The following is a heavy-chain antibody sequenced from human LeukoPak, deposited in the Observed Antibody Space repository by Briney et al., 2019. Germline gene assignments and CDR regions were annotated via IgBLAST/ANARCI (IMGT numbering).Heavy chain of an antibody. D-gene: IGHD1-14*01. J-gene: IGHJ4*02. CDR2: LYSDGNT. V-gene: IGHV3-53*01. CDR3: ARGVEPLAANTLAY. Sequence: GGSLRLSCAASGFTVITNDMTWVRQAPGKGLEWVSVLYSDGNTKYADSVQGRFTISRDNSKNTLYLEMNSLSPDDTAVYYWARGVEPLAANTLAYWGQGTLVTVSS. CDR1: GFTVITND.